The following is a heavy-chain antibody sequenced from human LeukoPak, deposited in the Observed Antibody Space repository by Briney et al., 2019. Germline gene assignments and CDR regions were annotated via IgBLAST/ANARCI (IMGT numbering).Heavy chain of an antibody. V-gene: IGHV4-34*01. CDR2: INQSGST. Sequence: SETLSLTCAVYGGSFSGYYWSWIRQPPGKGLEWIGDINQSGSTKYNPSLKSRVTISVDTSKNHPSLKLSSLTAADTAVYYCARGLRDIVPTNFDYWGQGTLVTVSS. CDR3: ARGLRDIVPTNFDY. D-gene: IGHD5-12*01. CDR1: GGSFSGYY. J-gene: IGHJ4*02.